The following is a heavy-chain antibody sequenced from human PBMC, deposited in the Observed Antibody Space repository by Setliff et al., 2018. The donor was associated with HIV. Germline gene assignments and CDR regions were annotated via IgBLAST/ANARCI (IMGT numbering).Heavy chain of an antibody. J-gene: IGHJ3*02. CDR1: GGTFSSYA. CDR3: ARGQSQGYAYSGSYGAFDI. D-gene: IGHD1-26*01. Sequence: SVKVPCKASGGTFSSYAINWVRQAPGQGLEWMGGIIPMFGTRNYAQKFQGRVTITTDESTSTAYMELSSLRSEDTALYYCARGQSQGYAYSGSYGAFDIWGQGTMVTVSS. CDR2: IIPMFGTR. V-gene: IGHV1-69*05.